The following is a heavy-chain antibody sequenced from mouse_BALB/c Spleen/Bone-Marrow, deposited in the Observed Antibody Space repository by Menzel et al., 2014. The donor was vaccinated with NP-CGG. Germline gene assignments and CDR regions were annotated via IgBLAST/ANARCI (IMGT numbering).Heavy chain of an antibody. D-gene: IGHD2-3*01. V-gene: IGHV5-9-3*01. CDR2: ISSGGSYT. CDR3: ARQDGFDY. J-gene: IGHJ2*01. Sequence: VQLQQSGGGLVKPGGSLKLSCAASGFTFSTYAMSWVRRTPEKRLEWVATISSGGSYTYYPDSVKGRFTISRDNAKTILYLQMSSLRSEDTAMYYCARQDGFDYWGQGTTLTVSS. CDR1: GFTFSTYA.